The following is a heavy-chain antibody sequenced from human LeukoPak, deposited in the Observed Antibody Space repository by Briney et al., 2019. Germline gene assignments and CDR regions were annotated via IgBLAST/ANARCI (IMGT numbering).Heavy chain of an antibody. J-gene: IGHJ4*02. CDR1: GYSFTSHW. Sequence: GESLKISCKGSGYSFTSHWIGWVRQMPGKGLEWMGVISPGDSDTTYSPSFQGQVTISADKSITSAYLQWSSLKATDTAMYYCARRGFSNSWYYFDYWGQGTLVTVSS. CDR2: ISPGDSDT. D-gene: IGHD6-13*01. CDR3: ARRGFSNSWYYFDY. V-gene: IGHV5-51*01.